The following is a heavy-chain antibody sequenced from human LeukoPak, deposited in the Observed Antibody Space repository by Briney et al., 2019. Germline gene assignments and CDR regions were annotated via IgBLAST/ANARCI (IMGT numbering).Heavy chain of an antibody. Sequence: SETLSLTCSVSGGSIRKDNWWTWVRRSPGKGLEWLGEIYDSGKTNYHPSLRSRIAISIDTAKRQFSLELTAVTAADTAVYYCANHYSGYIDYWGQGTLVTVSS. V-gene: IGHV4/OR15-8*02. CDR3: ANHYSGYIDY. CDR1: GGSIRKDNW. D-gene: IGHD5-12*01. CDR2: IYDSGKT. J-gene: IGHJ4*02.